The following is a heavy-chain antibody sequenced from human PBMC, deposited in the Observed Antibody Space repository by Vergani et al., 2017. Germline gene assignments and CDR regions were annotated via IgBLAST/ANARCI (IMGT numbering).Heavy chain of an antibody. V-gene: IGHV3-23*01. CDR3: AKMGVVVSTRGY. D-gene: IGHD3-22*01. Sequence: EVQPFESGGGLVQPGGSLRLSCAASGFTFSSYAMSWVRQAPGKGLEWVSAISGSGGSTYYADSVKGRFTISRDNSKNTLYLQMNSLRAEDTAVYYCAKMGVVVSTRGYWGQGTLVTVSS. CDR2: ISGSGGST. CDR1: GFTFSSYA. J-gene: IGHJ4*02.